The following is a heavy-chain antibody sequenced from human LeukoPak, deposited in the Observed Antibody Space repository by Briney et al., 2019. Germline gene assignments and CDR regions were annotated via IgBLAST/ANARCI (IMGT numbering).Heavy chain of an antibody. Sequence: SETLSLTCTVSGGSISSSSYYWGWIRQPPGKGLEWIGSIYYSGSTYYNPSLKSRVTISVDTSKNQFSLKLSSVTAADTAVYYCARLPDYSDILTAYSRWEAYYFDYWGQGTLVTVSS. V-gene: IGHV4-39*07. CDR2: IYYSGST. CDR3: ARLPDYSDILTAYSRWEAYYFDY. CDR1: GGSISSSSYY. D-gene: IGHD3-9*01. J-gene: IGHJ4*02.